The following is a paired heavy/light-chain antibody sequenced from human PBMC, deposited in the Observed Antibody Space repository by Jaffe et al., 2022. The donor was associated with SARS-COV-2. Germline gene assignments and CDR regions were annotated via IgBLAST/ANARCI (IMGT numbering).Heavy chain of an antibody. CDR3: AKDLISSGWSTGIDY. J-gene: IGHJ4*02. V-gene: IGHV3-9*01. Sequence: EVQLVESGGGLVQPGRSLRLSCAASGFTFDDFAMHWVRQAPGKGLEWVSGISWNSGTIGYADSVKGRFTISRDNAKNSLYLQMNSLRAEDTALYYCAKDLISSGWSTGIDYWGQGTLVTVSS. D-gene: IGHD3-22*01. CDR2: ISWNSGTI. CDR1: GFTFDDFA.
Light chain of an antibody. J-gene: IGLJ3*02. CDR2: DTR. Sequence: QAVVTQEPSLTVSPGGTVTLTCGSSTGAVTNSHYPYWFQQKPGQAPRTLIYDTRNKHSWTPARFSGSLLGGKAALTLSGAQPEDEAEYYCLLSYSGARGVFGGGTQLTVL. V-gene: IGLV7-46*01. CDR1: TGAVTNSHY. CDR3: LLSYSGARGV.